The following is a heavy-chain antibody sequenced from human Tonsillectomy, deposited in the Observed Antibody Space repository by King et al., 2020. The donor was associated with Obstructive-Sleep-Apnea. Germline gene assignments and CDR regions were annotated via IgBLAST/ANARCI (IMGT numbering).Heavy chain of an antibody. CDR2: ISTSSSTI. D-gene: IGHD1-26*01. CDR1: GFTFSSYI. Sequence: VQLVESGGGLVQPGGSLRLSCAASGFTFSSYIMNWVRQAPGKGLEWVSYISTSSSTIYYAHSVKGRFTISRDNDKNSLYLQMNSLRAEDTAVYYCAREDGRYYYYYGMDVWGQGTTVTVSS. V-gene: IGHV3-48*04. J-gene: IGHJ6*02. CDR3: AREDGRYYYYYGMDV.